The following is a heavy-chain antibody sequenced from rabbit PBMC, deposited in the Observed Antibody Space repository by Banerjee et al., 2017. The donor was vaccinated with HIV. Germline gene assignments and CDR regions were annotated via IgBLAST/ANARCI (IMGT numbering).Heavy chain of an antibody. CDR3: ARGYGSSSASLPM. J-gene: IGHJ4*01. Sequence: QSLEESGGDLVKPGASLTLTCTASGIDFSSYYYMCWVRLAPGRGLELIACIYTTSGSTWYASWVNGRFTISKTSSTTVTLQMTSLTVADTATYFCARGYGSSSASLPMWGPGTLVTVS. V-gene: IGHV1S40*01. CDR2: IYTTSGST. CDR1: GIDFSSYYY. D-gene: IGHD1-1*01.